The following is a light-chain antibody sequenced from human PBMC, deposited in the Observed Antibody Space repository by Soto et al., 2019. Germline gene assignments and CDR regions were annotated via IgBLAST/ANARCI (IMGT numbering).Light chain of an antibody. CDR1: SSNIGAVYD. CDR3: QSYDSTLSARYV. CDR2: GNI. Sequence: QSALTQPPSVSGSPGQSVTISCTWISSNIGAVYDVHWYQQRPGAAPKLLIFGNINRPSGVPDRFSGSKSGTSASLAITGLQAEDEGDYYCQSYDSTLSARYVFGTGTKSPS. V-gene: IGLV1-40*01. J-gene: IGLJ1*01.